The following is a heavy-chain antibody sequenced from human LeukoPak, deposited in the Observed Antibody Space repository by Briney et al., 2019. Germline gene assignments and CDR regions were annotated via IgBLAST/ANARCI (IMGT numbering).Heavy chain of an antibody. CDR2: MSSDSSFI. D-gene: IGHD3-3*01. V-gene: IGHV3-21*01. CDR3: ARGRSNVLRFWTGLGGYWYFDL. Sequence: PGGSLRLSCAASGFTFSSYGMNWVRQAPGKGLEWVSSMSSDSSFIYYADSVRGRFTISRDNAKNSLYLQMNSLRAEDTAVYYCARGRSNVLRFWTGLGGYWYFDLWGRGTLVTVSS. J-gene: IGHJ2*01. CDR1: GFTFSSYG.